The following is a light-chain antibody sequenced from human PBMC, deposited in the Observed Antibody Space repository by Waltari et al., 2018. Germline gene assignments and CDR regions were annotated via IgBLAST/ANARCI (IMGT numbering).Light chain of an antibody. CDR1: SSNIGSNT. J-gene: IGLJ3*02. Sequence: QSVLTQPPSASGTPGQRVTISCSGSSSNIGSNTVNWYQQLPGTAPKLHVYRNNQRASGVPGRFSGSKSGTSASLAISGLQSEDEADYYCAAWDDSLHGWVFGGGTKLTVL. V-gene: IGLV1-44*01. CDR2: RNN. CDR3: AAWDDSLHGWV.